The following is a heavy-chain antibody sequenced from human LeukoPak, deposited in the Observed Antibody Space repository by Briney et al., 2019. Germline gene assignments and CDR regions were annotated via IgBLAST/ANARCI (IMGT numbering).Heavy chain of an antibody. CDR2: ISGSGGST. CDR3: AKDPLIALAGSFDY. J-gene: IGHJ4*02. CDR1: GFTFSSNA. Sequence: GGSLRLSCAASGFTFSSNAMSGVRQAPGKGLEWVSAISGSGGSTYYADSVKGRFTISRDNSKNTLYLQMNSLRAEDTAVYYCAKDPLIALAGSFDYWGQGTLVTVSS. V-gene: IGHV3-23*01. D-gene: IGHD6-19*01.